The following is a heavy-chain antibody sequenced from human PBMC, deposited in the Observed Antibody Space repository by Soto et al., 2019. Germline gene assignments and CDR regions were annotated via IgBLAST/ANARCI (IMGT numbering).Heavy chain of an antibody. Sequence: GASVKVSCKASGGTFSSYAISWVRQAPGQGLEWMGGIIPIFGTANYAQKFQGRVTITADESTSTAYMELSSLRSEDTAAYYCARVVVVAASTVYWFDPWGQGTLVTVSS. CDR3: ARVVVVAASTVYWFDP. J-gene: IGHJ5*02. CDR2: IIPIFGTA. D-gene: IGHD2-15*01. CDR1: GGTFSSYA. V-gene: IGHV1-69*13.